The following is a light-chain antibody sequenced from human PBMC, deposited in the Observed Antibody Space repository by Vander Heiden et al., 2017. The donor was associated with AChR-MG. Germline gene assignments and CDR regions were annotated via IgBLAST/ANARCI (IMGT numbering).Light chain of an antibody. V-gene: IGKV1-NL1*01. CDR3: QQYYSTRYT. Sequence: DIQMTQSPSSLSASVGDRVTITCRASQGISNSLAWYQQKPGKAPKLLLYAAARLESGVPPRFSGSGSGTDYTLTISSLQPEDFATYYCQQYYSTRYTFGQGTKLEIK. CDR1: QGISNS. CDR2: AAA. J-gene: IGKJ2*01.